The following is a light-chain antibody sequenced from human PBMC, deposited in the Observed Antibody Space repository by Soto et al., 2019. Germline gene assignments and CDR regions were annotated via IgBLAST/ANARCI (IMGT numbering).Light chain of an antibody. CDR3: QQYADSPLT. J-gene: IGKJ4*01. V-gene: IGKV3-20*01. CDR2: GAS. Sequence: DIVLTQSPDTLSLSPGERATLSCRASEPVRNTFLAWYQKKPGQAPRLLIYGASSRAIGIPDRFRGSGSGADFTLTISRLEPEDFALYFGQQYADSPLTFGGGSKVEIK. CDR1: EPVRNTF.